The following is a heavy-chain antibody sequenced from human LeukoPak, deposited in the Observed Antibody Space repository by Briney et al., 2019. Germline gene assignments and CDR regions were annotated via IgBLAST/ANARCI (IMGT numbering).Heavy chain of an antibody. Sequence: GGSLRLSCAASGFTFSSYGMHWVRQAPGKGLEWVAFIRYDGSNKYYADSVKGRFTISRDNPKNTLYLQMNSLRAEDTAVYYCAKDGGHDPGGSRWFDPWGQGTLVTVSS. D-gene: IGHD3-16*01. CDR1: GFTFSSYG. CDR2: IRYDGSNK. CDR3: AKDGGHDPGGSRWFDP. J-gene: IGHJ5*02. V-gene: IGHV3-30*02.